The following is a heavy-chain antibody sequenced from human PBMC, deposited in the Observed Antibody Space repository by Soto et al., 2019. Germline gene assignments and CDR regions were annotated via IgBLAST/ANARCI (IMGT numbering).Heavy chain of an antibody. D-gene: IGHD3-16*01. V-gene: IGHV5-10-1*01. Sequence: PGESLKISCKGSGYSFTSYWISWVRQMPGKGLEWMGRIDPSDSYTNHSPSFQGHVTISADKSISTAYLQWSSLKASDTAMYYCARVGTNDYVWGSSERLDYWGQGTLVTVSS. CDR1: GYSFTSYW. CDR2: IDPSDSYT. J-gene: IGHJ4*02. CDR3: ARVGTNDYVWGSSERLDY.